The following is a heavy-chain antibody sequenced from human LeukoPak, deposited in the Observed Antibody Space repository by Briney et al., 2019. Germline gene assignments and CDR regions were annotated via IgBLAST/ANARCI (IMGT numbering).Heavy chain of an antibody. CDR2: LSEDGRTT. J-gene: IGHJ1*01. CDR3: ARDLGGIAGS. V-gene: IGHV3-74*01. D-gene: IGHD1-26*01. Sequence: GGSLRLSCAASGFTFSRYWMHWVRQVPGKGLEWVSRLSEDGRTTTYADSVQGRFTIYRDNSQNTLYLQMNSLRAEDTALYYCARDLGGIAGSWGQGALVTVSS. CDR1: GFTFSRYW.